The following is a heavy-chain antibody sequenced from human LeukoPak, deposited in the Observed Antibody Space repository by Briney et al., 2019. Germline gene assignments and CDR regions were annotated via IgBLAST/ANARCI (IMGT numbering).Heavy chain of an antibody. V-gene: IGHV3-9*01. D-gene: IGHD3-22*01. J-gene: IGHJ4*02. CDR1: GFTFDDYA. Sequence: SLRLSCAASGFTFDDYAMHWVRQAPGKGLEWVSGISWNSGSIGYADSVKGRFTISRDNAKNSLYLQMNSLRAEDTALYYCAKEGGLALSPYYYDSSGLSTVRGPFDYWSQGTLVTVSS. CDR3: AKEGGLALSPYYYDSSGLSTVRGPFDY. CDR2: ISWNSGSI.